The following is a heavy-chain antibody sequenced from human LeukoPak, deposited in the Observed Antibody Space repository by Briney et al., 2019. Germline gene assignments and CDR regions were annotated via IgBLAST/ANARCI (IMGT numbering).Heavy chain of an antibody. J-gene: IGHJ6*03. Sequence: GASVKVSCKASGYTFTSYGISWVRQAPGQGLEWMGWISAYNGNTNYAQKLQGRVTMTTDTSTSTAYMELSSLRSEDTAVYYCARDNGVAERYYYMDVWGKGTTVTVSS. CDR2: ISAYNGNT. D-gene: IGHD3-3*01. CDR3: ARDNGVAERYYYMDV. V-gene: IGHV1-18*01. CDR1: GYTFTSYG.